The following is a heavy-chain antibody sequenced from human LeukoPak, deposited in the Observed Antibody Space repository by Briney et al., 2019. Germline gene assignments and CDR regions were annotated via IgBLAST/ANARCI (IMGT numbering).Heavy chain of an antibody. V-gene: IGHV3-30*02. CDR2: IRYDGSNK. J-gene: IGHJ4*02. Sequence: GGSLRLSCAASGFTFSSYGMHWVRQAPGKGREWVAFIRYDGSNKYYADSVKGRFTISRDNSKNTLYLQMNSLRAEDTAVYYCASAYGSGSYREYYFDYWGQGTLVTVSS. D-gene: IGHD3-10*01. CDR1: GFTFSSYG. CDR3: ASAYGSGSYREYYFDY.